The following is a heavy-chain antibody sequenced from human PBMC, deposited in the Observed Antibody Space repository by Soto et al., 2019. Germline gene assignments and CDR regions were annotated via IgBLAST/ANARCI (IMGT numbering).Heavy chain of an antibody. J-gene: IGHJ5*02. D-gene: IGHD1-26*01. Sequence: ASVKVSCKSSGYTFTNYYIHWVRQAPGQGLEWMGIVNPSSGSTSYPQKFQGRVTMTRDTSTSTVYMDLSSLKSEDTAVYYCAKGSSGSYLNWFGPWGQGTLVTVSS. CDR3: AKGSSGSYLNWFGP. CDR2: VNPSSGST. CDR1: GYTFTNYY. V-gene: IGHV1-46*01.